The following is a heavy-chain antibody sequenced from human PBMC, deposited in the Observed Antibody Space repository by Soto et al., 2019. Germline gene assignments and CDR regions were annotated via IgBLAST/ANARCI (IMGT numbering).Heavy chain of an antibody. D-gene: IGHD3-10*01. CDR3: AKSLRGIIIDFDY. V-gene: IGHV3-23*01. Sequence: EVQLLESGGGLVQRGGSLRLSCSVSGFTFTTNAMSWVRQAPGKGREWVSAISGSGGSTYYVDSVKGRFTISRDNSKNTLYLQMNSLRAEDTAVYYCAKSLRGIIIDFDYWGQGTQVTVSS. CDR2: ISGSGGST. J-gene: IGHJ4*02. CDR1: GFTFTTNA.